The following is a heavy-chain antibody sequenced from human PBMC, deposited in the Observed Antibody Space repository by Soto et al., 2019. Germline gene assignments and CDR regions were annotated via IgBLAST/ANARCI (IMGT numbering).Heavy chain of an antibody. D-gene: IGHD3-3*01. CDR1: GYALISFG. CDR2: VSPYNRRT. CDR3: ARGGADYWSGYYTPDF. V-gene: IGHV1-18*01. Sequence: ASVKVSCKASGYALISFGCTWARQAPGLGLEWMGWVSPYNRRTDYAEKFKGRITMATDTSTDTVYMELTSLTPDDTAVYYCARGGADYWSGYYTPDFWGQGTLVTVSS. J-gene: IGHJ4*02.